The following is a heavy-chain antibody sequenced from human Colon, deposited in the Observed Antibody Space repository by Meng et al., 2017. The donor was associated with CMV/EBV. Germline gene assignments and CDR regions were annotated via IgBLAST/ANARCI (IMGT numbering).Heavy chain of an antibody. J-gene: IGHJ6*02. Sequence: SETLSLTCTVSGDSINNYYWSWIRQPPGKGLEWIAYIYYTGSANYNPSLKSRVTISVDTSKNQFSLKLTPVIAADTAVYYCARDHSLYGMDVWGQGTTVTVSS. V-gene: IGHV4-59*01. CDR2: IYYTGSA. D-gene: IGHD2-15*01. CDR3: ARDHSLYGMDV. CDR1: GDSINNYY.